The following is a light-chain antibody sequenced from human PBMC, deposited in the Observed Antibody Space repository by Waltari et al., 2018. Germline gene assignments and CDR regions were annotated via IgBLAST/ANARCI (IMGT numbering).Light chain of an antibody. CDR1: QSISSY. Sequence: DIQMTQSPSSLSASVVDRVTLTCRASQSISSYLNWYQQKPGKAPKLLIYGASSLQSGVPSRFSGSGSGTDFTLTISSLQPEDFATYYCQQSYSTPPITFGQGTRLEIK. V-gene: IGKV1-39*01. CDR2: GAS. J-gene: IGKJ5*01. CDR3: QQSYSTPPIT.